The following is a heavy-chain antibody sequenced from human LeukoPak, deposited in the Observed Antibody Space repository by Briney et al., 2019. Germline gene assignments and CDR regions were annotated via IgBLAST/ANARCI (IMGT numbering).Heavy chain of an antibody. CDR3: ARVSDCSSTSCYYFDY. V-gene: IGHV3-7*01. J-gene: IGHJ4*02. CDR1: GFSFNNYW. Sequence: GGSLRLSCVASGFSFNNYWMTWVRQAPGKGLEWVANIKQDGSVKYYVDSVKGRFTISRDNAKNSVYLHINSLRVEDTALYYCARVSDCSSTSCYYFDYWGQGTLVTVSS. D-gene: IGHD2-2*01. CDR2: IKQDGSVK.